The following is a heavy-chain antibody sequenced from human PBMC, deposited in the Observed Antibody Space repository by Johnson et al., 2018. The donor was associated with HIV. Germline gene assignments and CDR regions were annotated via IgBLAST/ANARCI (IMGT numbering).Heavy chain of an antibody. Sequence: VQLVETGGGLIQPGGSLRLSCAASGFTVSSNYMSWVRQAPGTGLEWFSVIYSGGSTYYADAVKGRLPISSDNSKNTLYLQMNSLRAEDTAVYYCARAPGWNDVWGAFDIWGQGTMVTVSS. CDR1: GFTVSSNY. CDR2: IYSGGST. J-gene: IGHJ3*02. D-gene: IGHD1-1*01. V-gene: IGHV3-53*02. CDR3: ARAPGWNDVWGAFDI.